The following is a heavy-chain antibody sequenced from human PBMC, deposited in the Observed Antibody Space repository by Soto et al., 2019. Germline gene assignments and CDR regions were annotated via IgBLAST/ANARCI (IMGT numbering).Heavy chain of an antibody. J-gene: IGHJ6*02. Sequence: RASVKVSCKASGGTFSSYAISWLRQAPGQGLEWMGGIIPIFGTANYAQKFQGRVTITADESTSTAYMELSSLRSEDAAVYYCARASRGRDGYNNDYYYYGMDVWGQGTTVTVSS. CDR2: IIPIFGTA. CDR1: GGTFSSYA. CDR3: ARASRGRDGYNNDYYYYGMDV. D-gene: IGHD4-4*01. V-gene: IGHV1-69*13.